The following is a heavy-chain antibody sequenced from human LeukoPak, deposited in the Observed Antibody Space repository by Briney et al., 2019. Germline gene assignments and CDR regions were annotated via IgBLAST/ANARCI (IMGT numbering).Heavy chain of an antibody. CDR2: ISSSSSTI. CDR3: AKDLPGIAAAGDWFDP. D-gene: IGHD6-13*01. CDR1: GFTFSSYS. V-gene: IGHV3-48*01. J-gene: IGHJ5*02. Sequence: HPGGSLRLSCAASGFTFSSYSMNWVRQAPGKGLEWVSYISSSSSTIYYADSVKGRFTISRDNSKNTLYLQMNSLRAEDTAVYYCAKDLPGIAAAGDWFDPWGQGTLVTVSS.